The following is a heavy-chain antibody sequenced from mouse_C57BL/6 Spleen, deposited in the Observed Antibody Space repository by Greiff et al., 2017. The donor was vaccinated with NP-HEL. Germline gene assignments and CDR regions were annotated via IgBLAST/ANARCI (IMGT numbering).Heavy chain of an antibody. CDR2: INPSSGYT. D-gene: IGHD1-1*01. CDR1: GYTFTSYW. V-gene: IGHV1-7*01. J-gene: IGHJ1*03. CDR3: ARSLISTVVENWYFDV. Sequence: VQLQQSGAELAKPGASVKLSCKASGYTFTSYWMHWVKQRPGQGLEWIGYINPSSGYTNYNQKFKDKAKLTADKSSSTAYMQLSSLTYEDSAVYYFARSLISTVVENWYFDVWGTGTTVTVSS.